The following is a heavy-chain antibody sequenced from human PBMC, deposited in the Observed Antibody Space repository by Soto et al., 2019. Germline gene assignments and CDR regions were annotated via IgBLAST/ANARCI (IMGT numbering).Heavy chain of an antibody. J-gene: IGHJ6*02. Sequence: SETLSLTCTVSGGSISSYYWSWIRQPPGKGLEWIGYIYYSGSTNYNPSLKSRVTISVDTSKNQFSLKLNSVTAADTAVYYCARGSRVKIPAASGRDYYYHGLDVWGQGTAVTVSS. CDR1: GGSISSYY. CDR3: ARGSRVKIPAASGRDYYYHGLDV. CDR2: IYYSGST. V-gene: IGHV4-59*12. D-gene: IGHD6-25*01.